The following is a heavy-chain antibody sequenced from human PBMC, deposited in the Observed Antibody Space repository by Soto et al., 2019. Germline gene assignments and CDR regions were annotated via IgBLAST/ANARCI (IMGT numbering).Heavy chain of an antibody. J-gene: IGHJ4*02. CDR1: GFTFSSYA. CDR2: ISGSGGST. Sequence: GGSLRLSCAASGFTFSSYAMSWVRQAPGKGLEWVSAISGSGGSTYYADSVKGRFTISRDNSKNTLYLQMNSLRAEDTAVYYCAKTQYCSSTSCYIGIFAYWGQGTLVTVSS. D-gene: IGHD2-2*01. V-gene: IGHV3-23*01. CDR3: AKTQYCSSTSCYIGIFAY.